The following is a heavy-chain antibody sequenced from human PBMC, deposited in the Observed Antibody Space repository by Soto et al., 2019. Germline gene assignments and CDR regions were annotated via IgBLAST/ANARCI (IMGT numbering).Heavy chain of an antibody. V-gene: IGHV6-1*01. J-gene: IGHJ4*02. CDR3: ARVRLTAAAGGGIFDY. Sequence: SQTLSLTCAISGDSVSSNSAAWNWIRQSPSRGLEWLGRTYYSSKWYNDYAVSVKSRITINPDTSKNQSSLQLNSVTPEDTAVYYCARVRLTAAAGGGIFDYWGQGTLVTVPS. CDR2: TYYSSKWYN. CDR1: GDSVSSNSAA. D-gene: IGHD6-13*01.